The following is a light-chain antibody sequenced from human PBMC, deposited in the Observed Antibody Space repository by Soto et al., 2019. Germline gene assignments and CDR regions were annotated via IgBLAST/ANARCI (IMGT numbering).Light chain of an antibody. Sequence: EIVMTQSPATLSVSPGQRATLSCRASQSVSSNLAWYQQKPGQAPRLLIYGASTRATGIPARFSGSGSGTEFTLNISSLHSEDFAVYYCQHENNWPPWTFGQGTQVEIK. V-gene: IGKV3-15*01. CDR3: QHENNWPPWT. J-gene: IGKJ1*01. CDR2: GAS. CDR1: QSVSSN.